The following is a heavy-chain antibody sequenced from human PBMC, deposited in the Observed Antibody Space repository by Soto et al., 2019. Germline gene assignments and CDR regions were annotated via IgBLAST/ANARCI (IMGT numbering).Heavy chain of an antibody. CDR2: IWYDGSNK. CDR3: ARAGAPLGSSSWSNWFDP. CDR1: GFTFSSYG. J-gene: IGHJ5*02. V-gene: IGHV3-33*01. D-gene: IGHD6-13*01. Sequence: QVQLVESGGGVVQPGRSLRLSCAASGFTFSSYGMHWVRQAPGKGLECVAVIWYDGSNKYYADSVKGRFTISRDNSKNTLYLQMNSLRAEDTAVYYCARAGAPLGSSSWSNWFDPWGQGTLVTVSS.